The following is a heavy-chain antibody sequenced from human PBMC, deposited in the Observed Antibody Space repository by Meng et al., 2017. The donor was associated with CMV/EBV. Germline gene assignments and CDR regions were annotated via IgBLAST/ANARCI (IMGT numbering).Heavy chain of an antibody. CDR1: GYIFTAYY. J-gene: IGHJ3*01. CDR3: ARTYTANDLFDF. CDR2: INPNSGST. Sequence: ASVKVSCKASGYIFTAYYIYWVRQAPEQGLEWMGWINPNSGSTHYAQKFRGRVTVTRDASISTAYMELSSLRSDDTAVYYCARTYTANDLFDFWGQGTMVTVSS. D-gene: IGHD5-18*01. V-gene: IGHV1-2*02.